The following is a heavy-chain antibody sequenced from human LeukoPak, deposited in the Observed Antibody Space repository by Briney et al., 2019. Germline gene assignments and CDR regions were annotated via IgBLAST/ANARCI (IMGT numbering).Heavy chain of an antibody. D-gene: IGHD2-21*02. CDR1: GFTFSSYG. J-gene: IGHJ2*01. CDR2: IQSDGNSK. CDR3: AKERVTDPHWYFDL. V-gene: IGHV3-30*02. Sequence: GGSLRLSCAASGFTFSSYGMHWVRQAPGKGLEWVAFIQSDGNSKYYADSVKGRFAISRDNSKNTLYLQMNSLRAEDTAVYYCAKERVTDPHWYFDLWGRGTLVTVSS.